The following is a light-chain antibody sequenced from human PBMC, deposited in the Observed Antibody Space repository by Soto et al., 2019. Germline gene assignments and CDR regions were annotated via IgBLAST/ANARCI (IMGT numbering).Light chain of an antibody. CDR1: QSVSSN. CDR3: QQYNDWPRT. J-gene: IGKJ1*01. V-gene: IGKV3-15*01. CDR2: AAS. Sequence: ETVMTQSPATLSVSPGERATLSCRASQSVSSNLAWYQQKPGQAPRLLMSAASTRATAIPDRFRGSGSGTEFTLTISSLESEDFAVYYCQQYNDWPRTFGHGTKVDFK.